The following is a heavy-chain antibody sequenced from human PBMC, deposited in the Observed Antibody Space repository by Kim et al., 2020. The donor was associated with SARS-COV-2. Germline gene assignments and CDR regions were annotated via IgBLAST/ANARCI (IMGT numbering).Heavy chain of an antibody. D-gene: IGHD5-12*01. J-gene: IGHJ4*02. Sequence: GGSLRLSCAASGFTFSSYDMHWVRQAPGKGLEWVAVIWYDGSNKYYADSVKGRFTISRDNSKNTLYLQMNSQRAEDTAVYYCARVFSRGDGYRTTDDYWGQGTLVTVSS. CDR1: GFTFSSYD. CDR2: IWYDGSNK. CDR3: ARVFSRGDGYRTTDDY. V-gene: IGHV3-33*01.